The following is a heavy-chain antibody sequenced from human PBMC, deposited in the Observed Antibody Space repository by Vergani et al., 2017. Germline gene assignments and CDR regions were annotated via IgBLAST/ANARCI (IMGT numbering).Heavy chain of an antibody. J-gene: IGHJ4*02. CDR2: IQFDGSNQ. CDR1: GFPLGNYD. Sequence: QVQLVESGGGVVQRGGSLRLSCAPPGFPLGNYDMQWIRQGPGKGLEFVAFIQFDGSNQYYADSVKGRFTLFRDFSKNTLYLQMNSLRTDDTATYYCAKHFRGWGIDYWGQGTQVIVSS. D-gene: IGHD3-16*01. V-gene: IGHV3-30*02. CDR3: AKHFRGWGIDY.